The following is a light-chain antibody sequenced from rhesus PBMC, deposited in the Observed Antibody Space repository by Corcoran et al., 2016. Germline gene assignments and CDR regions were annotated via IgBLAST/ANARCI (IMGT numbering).Light chain of an antibody. J-gene: IGLJ1*01. CDR2: EVS. Sequence: QAALPQPPSVSGSPGQSLTISGTGTSNDVCGYAYVSWYQQPPGTAPKLMIYEVSKRPAGVSDRFSGSKSGNTASLTISGLQAEDEADYYCSSYAASNIIFGAGTRLTVL. CDR1: SNDVCGYAY. CDR3: SSYAASNII. V-gene: IGLV2-23*01.